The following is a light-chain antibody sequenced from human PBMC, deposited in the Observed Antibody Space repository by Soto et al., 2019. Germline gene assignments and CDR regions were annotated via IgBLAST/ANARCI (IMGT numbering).Light chain of an antibody. Sequence: EIGLTQSAGTLSLSPGERATLSCRASQSVSSSYLAWYQQKPGQAPRLLIYGASSRATGIPDRFSGSGSGTDFTLTISRLEPEDFAVYYCQQYGSSPSRTFGQGTKVDIK. J-gene: IGKJ1*01. V-gene: IGKV3-20*01. CDR2: GAS. CDR3: QQYGSSPSRT. CDR1: QSVSSSY.